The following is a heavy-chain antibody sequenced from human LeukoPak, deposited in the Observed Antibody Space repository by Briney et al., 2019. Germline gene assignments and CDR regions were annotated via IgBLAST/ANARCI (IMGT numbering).Heavy chain of an antibody. CDR1: GGSLSSSSYY. D-gene: IGHD2-15*01. J-gene: IGHJ4*02. CDR2: IYYSGST. Sequence: SETLSLTCTVSGGSLSSSSYYWGWIRQPPGKGLGWIGSIYYSGSTYYNPSLKSRVTISVDTSKNQFSLKLSSVTAADTAVYYCARTQYCSGGSCYSDYWGQGTLVTVSS. V-gene: IGHV4-39*01. CDR3: ARTQYCSGGSCYSDY.